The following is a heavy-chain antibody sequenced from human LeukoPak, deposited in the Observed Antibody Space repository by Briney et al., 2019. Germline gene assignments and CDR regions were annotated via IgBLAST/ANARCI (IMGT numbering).Heavy chain of an antibody. CDR2: ISGSGGST. V-gene: IGHV3-23*01. CDR1: GCTFSSYA. D-gene: IGHD3-10*01. CDR3: ARDSTRGLDY. Sequence: GGSLRLPCAASGCTFSSYAMSWVRQAPGKGLEWVSAISGSGGSTYYADSVKGRFTISRDNAKNSLYLQMNSLRAEDTAVYYCARDSTRGLDYWGQGTLVTVSS. J-gene: IGHJ4*02.